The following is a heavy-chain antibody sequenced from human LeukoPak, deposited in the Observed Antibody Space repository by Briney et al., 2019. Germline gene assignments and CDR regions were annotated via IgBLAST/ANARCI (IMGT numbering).Heavy chain of an antibody. Sequence: ASVKVSCKASGYTFTGYHIHWVRQAPGQGLEWIGWINGNSGGTKYAQKFQGRVTMTRDTSISTAYMELSRLISDDTAVYYCARVWDYGSSIDYWGQGTLVTVSS. J-gene: IGHJ4*02. D-gene: IGHD3-10*01. CDR3: ARVWDYGSSIDY. V-gene: IGHV1-2*02. CDR2: INGNSGGT. CDR1: GYTFTGYH.